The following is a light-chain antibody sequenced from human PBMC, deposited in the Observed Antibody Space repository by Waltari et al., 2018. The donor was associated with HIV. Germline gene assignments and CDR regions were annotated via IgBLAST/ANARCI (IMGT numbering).Light chain of an antibody. CDR2: SNN. Sequence: QSVLTQPPSASGTPGQRVTISCSGRNSTIGSNSVNWYQQFPGTASKLLIYSNNQRPSGVPDRFSGSKSGNSASLAISGLRSEDEADYYCAAWDDSRNGEVIFGGGTKLTVL. J-gene: IGLJ2*01. CDR3: AAWDDSRNGEVI. CDR1: NSTIGSNS. V-gene: IGLV1-44*01.